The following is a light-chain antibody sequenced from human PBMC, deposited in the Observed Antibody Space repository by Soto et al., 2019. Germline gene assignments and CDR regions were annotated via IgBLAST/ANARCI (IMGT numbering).Light chain of an antibody. CDR1: SNNIDSHNF. Sequence: QSVLTQPASVSGSPGQSITISCTVTSNNIDSHNFVSWYQQHPGKVPKLMIYEDTERPSGVSDRFSGSKPGRTASLTISGLQTEDEADYYCCSYAGQTVFFAGGTKVTVL. V-gene: IGLV2-23*01. CDR3: CSYAGQTVF. J-gene: IGLJ2*01. CDR2: EDT.